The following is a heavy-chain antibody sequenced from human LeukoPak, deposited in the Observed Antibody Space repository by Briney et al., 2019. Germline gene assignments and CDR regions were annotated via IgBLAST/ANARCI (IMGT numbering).Heavy chain of an antibody. J-gene: IGHJ4*02. V-gene: IGHV1-2*02. Sequence: ASVKVSCKTSGYTFTGYYIHWVRQAPGQGLEWMGWINPNSGDTNYAQKFQGRVSMTGDTSISTSYMELSRLRSDDTAVYYCARAWLRLNPYFDYWGQGTLVTVSS. CDR2: INPNSGDT. CDR1: GYTFTGYY. D-gene: IGHD5-12*01. CDR3: ARAWLRLNPYFDY.